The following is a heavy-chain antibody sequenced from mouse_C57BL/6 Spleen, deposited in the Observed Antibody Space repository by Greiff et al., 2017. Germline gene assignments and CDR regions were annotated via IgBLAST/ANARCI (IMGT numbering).Heavy chain of an antibody. CDR3: ARTDGSSRYFDV. J-gene: IGHJ1*03. CDR1: GYSITSGYY. V-gene: IGHV3-6*01. D-gene: IGHD1-1*01. Sequence: EVKLVESGPVLVKPSQSLSLTCSVTGYSITSGYYWNWIRQFPGNKLEWMGYISYDGSNNYNPSLKNRISITRDTSKNQFFLKLNSVTTEDTATYYCARTDGSSRYFDVWGTGTTVTVSS. CDR2: ISYDGSN.